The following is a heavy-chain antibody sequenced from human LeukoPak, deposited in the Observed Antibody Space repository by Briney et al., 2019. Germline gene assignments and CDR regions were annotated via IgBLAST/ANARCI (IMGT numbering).Heavy chain of an antibody. CDR1: GYSFTSYW. Sequence: GESLKISCKGSGYSFTSYWIGWVRQMPGKGLEWMGIIYPGDSDTRYSPSFQGQVTISADKSISTAYLQWSSLKASDTAMYYCARRSHSNYDFWSGSALYYMDVWGKGATVTVSS. CDR3: ARRSHSNYDFWSGSALYYMDV. CDR2: IYPGDSDT. V-gene: IGHV5-51*01. D-gene: IGHD3-3*01. J-gene: IGHJ6*03.